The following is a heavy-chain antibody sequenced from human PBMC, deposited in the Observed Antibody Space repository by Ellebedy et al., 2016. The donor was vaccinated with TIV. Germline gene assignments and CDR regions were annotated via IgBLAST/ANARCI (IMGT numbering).Heavy chain of an antibody. Sequence: GESLKISCAVSGLTFSSYWMHWVRQAPGKGLVWVSRINIDGTTTTYSDSVKGRFTISRDNAKNTLYLQIDSLRAEDTAVYYCAILDWRIYSDSSPARGYWGQGTLITVSS. CDR1: GLTFSSYW. J-gene: IGHJ4*02. D-gene: IGHD6-6*01. CDR3: AILDWRIYSDSSPARGY. CDR2: INIDGTTT. V-gene: IGHV3-74*03.